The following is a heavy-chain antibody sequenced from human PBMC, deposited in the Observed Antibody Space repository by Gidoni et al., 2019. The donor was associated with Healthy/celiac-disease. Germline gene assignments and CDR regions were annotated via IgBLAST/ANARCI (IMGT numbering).Heavy chain of an antibody. CDR1: GGSFSGYY. Sequence: QVQLQTWGAGLLKPSETLSLTCAVYGGSFSGYYWSWIRQPPGKGLEWIGEINHSGSTNYNPSLKSLVTISVDTSKNQFSLKLSSVTAADTAVYYCARADGSGSYPLDYWGQGTLVTVSS. CDR2: INHSGST. D-gene: IGHD3-10*01. CDR3: ARADGSGSYPLDY. J-gene: IGHJ4*02. V-gene: IGHV4-34*01.